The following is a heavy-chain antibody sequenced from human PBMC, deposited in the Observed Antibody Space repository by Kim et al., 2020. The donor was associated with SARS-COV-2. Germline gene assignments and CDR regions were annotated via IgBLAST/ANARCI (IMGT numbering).Heavy chain of an antibody. CDR1: GYTFTSYD. J-gene: IGHJ6*03. V-gene: IGHV1-8*01. D-gene: IGHD2-21*01. CDR2: MNPNSGNT. CDR3: ARIRRVLWWQTQGSDYMDV. Sequence: ASVKVSCKASGYTFTSYDINWVRQATGQGLEWMGWMNPNSGNTGYAQKFQGRVTMTRNTSISTAYMELSSLRSEDTAVYYCARIRRVLWWQTQGSDYMDVWGKGTTVTVSS.